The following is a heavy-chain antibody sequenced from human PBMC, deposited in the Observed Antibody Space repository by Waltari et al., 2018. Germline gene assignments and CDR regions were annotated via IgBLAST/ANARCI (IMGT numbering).Heavy chain of an antibody. Sequence: EVQLLESGGGLVQPGGSLRLSCAASGFTFSSYAMSWVRQAPGKGLEWVSAISGSGGSTYYADSVKGRFTISRDNSKNTLYLQMNSLRAEDTAVYYCAKDHYYDSSGYYQMPNYFQHWGQGTLVTVSS. V-gene: IGHV3-23*01. D-gene: IGHD3-22*01. CDR2: ISGSGGST. CDR1: GFTFSSYA. CDR3: AKDHYYDSSGYYQMPNYFQH. J-gene: IGHJ1*01.